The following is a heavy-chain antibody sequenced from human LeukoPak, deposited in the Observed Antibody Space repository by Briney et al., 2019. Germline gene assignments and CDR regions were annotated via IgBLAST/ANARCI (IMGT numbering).Heavy chain of an antibody. CDR1: GFTFSSYW. CDR2: ISSDGITT. CDR3: AREGWDY. V-gene: IGHV3-74*01. Sequence: GGSLRLSCAASGFTFSSYWMHWVRQAPGKGLVWVSRISSDGITTSYADSVKGRFTISRDNAKNTLYLQMNSLRAEDTAVYYCAREGWDYWGQGTPVTLSS. D-gene: IGHD6-19*01. J-gene: IGHJ4*02.